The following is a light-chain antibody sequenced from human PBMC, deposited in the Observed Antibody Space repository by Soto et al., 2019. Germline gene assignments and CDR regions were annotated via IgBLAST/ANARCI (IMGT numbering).Light chain of an antibody. CDR3: QQYGSSVFT. CDR1: QSISSSY. J-gene: IGKJ3*01. CDR2: DSS. V-gene: IGKV3-20*01. Sequence: EVVLTQSPGTLSLSPGERATLSCRASQSISSSYLAWYQQKPGQPPRLLIYDSSNRATDVPDRSSGSGSGSDVTLTISRLEPEDFALYYCQQYGSSVFTFGPGTKVDVK.